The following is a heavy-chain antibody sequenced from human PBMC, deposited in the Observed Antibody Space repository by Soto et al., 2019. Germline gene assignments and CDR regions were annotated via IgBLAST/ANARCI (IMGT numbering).Heavy chain of an antibody. D-gene: IGHD2-15*01. CDR1: GYSISSGYY. CDR2: IYHSGST. V-gene: IGHV4-38-2*01. J-gene: IGHJ5*02. CDR3: ARGGTVAPGSGWFDP. Sequence: PSETLSLTCAVSGYSISSGYYWGWIRQPPGKGLEWIGSIYHSGSTYYNPSLKSRVTISVDTSKNQFSLKLSSVTAADTAVYYCARGGTVAPGSGWFDPWGQGTLVTVSS.